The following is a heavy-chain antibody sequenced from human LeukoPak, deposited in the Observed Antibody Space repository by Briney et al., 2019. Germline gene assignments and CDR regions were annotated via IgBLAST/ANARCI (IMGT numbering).Heavy chain of an antibody. D-gene: IGHD6-19*01. V-gene: IGHV3-23*01. CDR2: ISGSGGST. CDR1: GFTFSSSG. CDR3: AKHGYSSGWWDY. J-gene: IGHJ4*02. Sequence: PGGSLRLSCAASGFTFSSSGMSWVRQAPGKGLEWVSAISGSGGSTYYADSVKGRFTISRDNSKNTLYLQMNSLRAEDTAVYYCAKHGYSSGWWDYWGQGTLVTVSS.